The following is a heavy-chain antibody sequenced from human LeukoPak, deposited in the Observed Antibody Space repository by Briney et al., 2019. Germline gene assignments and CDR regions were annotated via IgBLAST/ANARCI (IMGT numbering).Heavy chain of an antibody. V-gene: IGHV3-23*01. CDR1: GFTFSRYG. Sequence: GRSLRLSCAASGFTFSRYGMHWVRQAPGKGLEWVSTLTNSGGTTYYADSVKGRFTISRDNSKNALYLQMNSLRDEDTAIYYCANRRNYASDYWGQGTLVTVSS. D-gene: IGHD1-14*01. CDR3: ANRRNYASDY. J-gene: IGHJ4*02. CDR2: LTNSGGTT.